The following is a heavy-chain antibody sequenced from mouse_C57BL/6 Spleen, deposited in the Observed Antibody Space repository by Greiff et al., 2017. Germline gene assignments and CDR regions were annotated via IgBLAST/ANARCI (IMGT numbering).Heavy chain of an antibody. CDR2: INPGSGGT. V-gene: IGHV1-54*01. Sequence: QVQLQQSGAELVRPGTSVKVSCKASGYAFTNYLIEWVKQRPGQGLEWIGVINPGSGGTNYNEKFKGKATLTADKSSSTAYMQLSSLTSEDSAVXFSAREVTGPFAYWGQGTLVTVSA. J-gene: IGHJ3*01. D-gene: IGHD2-13*01. CDR3: AREVTGPFAY. CDR1: GYAFTNYL.